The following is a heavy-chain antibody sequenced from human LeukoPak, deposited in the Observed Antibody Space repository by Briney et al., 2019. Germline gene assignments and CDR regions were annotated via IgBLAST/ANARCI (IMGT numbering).Heavy chain of an antibody. D-gene: IGHD3-3*01. V-gene: IGHV3-11*04. CDR2: ISSSGSTI. Sequence: MTGGSLRLSCAASGFTFSDYYMSWVRQAPGKGLEWVSYISSSGSTIYYADSVKGRFTISRDNSKNTLYLQMNSLRAEDTAVYYCASPYYDFWSGYYISTYYYGMDVWGQGTTVTVSS. CDR1: GFTFSDYY. J-gene: IGHJ6*02. CDR3: ASPYYDFWSGYYISTYYYGMDV.